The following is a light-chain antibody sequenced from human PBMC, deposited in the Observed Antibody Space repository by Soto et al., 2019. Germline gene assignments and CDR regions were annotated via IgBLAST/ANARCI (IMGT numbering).Light chain of an antibody. CDR3: AGLDDTLKGV. J-gene: IGLJ1*01. CDR2: SNN. V-gene: IGLV1-44*01. Sequence: QSVLSQPPSASGTPGQRVTISCSGSSSNIGSNTVHWYQQRPGTAPKLLIYSNNQRPSGVPDRFAGSKSGTSASLAISGLQSDDEADYYCAGLDDTLKGVFGTGTKRTVL. CDR1: SSNIGSNT.